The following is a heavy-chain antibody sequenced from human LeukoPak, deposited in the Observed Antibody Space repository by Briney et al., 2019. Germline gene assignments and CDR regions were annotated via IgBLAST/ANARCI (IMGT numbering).Heavy chain of an antibody. D-gene: IGHD6-13*01. J-gene: IGHJ4*02. CDR1: GGSISDYY. CDR2: IYYSGTT. Sequence: SETLSLTCTVSGGSISDYYWSWIRQSPGKGLEWVGQIYYSGTTKYNPSLKSRVTISLDPSKNQFSLKLSSVTAADTAVYYCARDRAAAGVDYWGQGTLVTVSS. V-gene: IGHV4-59*13. CDR3: ARDRAAAGVDY.